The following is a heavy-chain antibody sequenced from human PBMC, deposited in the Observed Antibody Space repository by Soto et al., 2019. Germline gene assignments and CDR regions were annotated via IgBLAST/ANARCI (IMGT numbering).Heavy chain of an antibody. D-gene: IGHD2-15*01. Sequence: QLQLQESGPGLVKPSETLSLTCTVSGGSISSSSYYWGWIRQPPGKGLEWIGSIYYSGSTYYNPSLKSRVTISVDTSKNQFPMKLSSVTAADTAVYYCASLPRGYCSGGSCYSDYWGQGTLVTVSS. V-gene: IGHV4-39*01. J-gene: IGHJ4*02. CDR3: ASLPRGYCSGGSCYSDY. CDR1: GGSISSSSYY. CDR2: IYYSGST.